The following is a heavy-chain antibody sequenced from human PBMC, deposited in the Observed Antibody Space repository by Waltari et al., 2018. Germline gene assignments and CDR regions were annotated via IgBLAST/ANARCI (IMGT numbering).Heavy chain of an antibody. V-gene: IGHV4-38-2*01. CDR3: ASTGYSSSWSNYYYMDV. J-gene: IGHJ6*03. Sequence: QVQLQESGPGLVKPSETLSLTCAVSGYSISSGYYWGWIRQPPGKGLEWIGSIYHNGSTYYNPSLKSRVTISVDTSKNQFSLKLSSVTAADTAVYYCASTGYSSSWSNYYYMDVWGKGTTVTVSS. CDR2: IYHNGST. CDR1: GYSISSGYY. D-gene: IGHD6-13*01.